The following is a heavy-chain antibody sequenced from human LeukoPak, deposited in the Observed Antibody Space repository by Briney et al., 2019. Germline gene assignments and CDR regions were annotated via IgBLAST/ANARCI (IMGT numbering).Heavy chain of an antibody. CDR1: GFSISSYW. CDR2: INPDGSTT. V-gene: IGHV3-74*01. Sequence: GGPLRLSCAASGFSISSYWICWGRQARGKGVGWVSRINPDGSTTYYADSEKGRITISRDNAKNTLYLQMNSLRAEDTAVYYCVRGVADSYGQFDNWGQGTLVTVSS. CDR3: VRGVADSYGQFDN. D-gene: IGHD3-10*01. J-gene: IGHJ4*02.